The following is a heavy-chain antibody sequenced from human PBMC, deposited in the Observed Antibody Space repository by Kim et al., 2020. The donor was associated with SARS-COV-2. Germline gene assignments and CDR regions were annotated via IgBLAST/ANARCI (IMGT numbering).Heavy chain of an antibody. Sequence: VKGRFTLARENAKNSLYLQMNSLRAEDTAVYYCARDRPATGGVYFDYWGQGTLVTVSS. J-gene: IGHJ4*02. CDR3: ARDRPATGGVYFDY. D-gene: IGHD3-16*01. V-gene: IGHV3-11*06.